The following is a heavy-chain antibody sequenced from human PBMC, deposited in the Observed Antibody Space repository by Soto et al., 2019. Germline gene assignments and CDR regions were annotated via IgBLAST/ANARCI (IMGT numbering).Heavy chain of an antibody. Sequence: EVQLLESGGGLVQSGGSLRLSCAASGFTFNNYAMTWVRQAPGKGLEWVSTIGSGGDTYYADSVKGRFTISRDNSKNTLDLQMDNQRAEDTAVYYCARGARFGGTDVCDHWGQGTLVTVSS. J-gene: IGHJ5*02. CDR2: IGSGGDT. D-gene: IGHD2-15*01. CDR1: GFTFNNYA. V-gene: IGHV3-23*01. CDR3: ARGARFGGTDVCDH.